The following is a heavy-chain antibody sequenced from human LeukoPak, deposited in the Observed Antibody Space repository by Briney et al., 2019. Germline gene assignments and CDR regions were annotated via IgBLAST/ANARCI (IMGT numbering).Heavy chain of an antibody. V-gene: IGHV3-23*01. D-gene: IGHD2-15*01. Sequence: PGGSLRLSCAASGFTFSSYAMSWVRQAPGKGLEWVSAISGSGGSTYYADSVKGWFTISRDNSKNTLYLQMNSLRAEDTAVYYCAKDNIVVVVAATGVWGQGTMVTVSS. CDR2: ISGSGGST. CDR3: AKDNIVVVVAATGV. CDR1: GFTFSSYA. J-gene: IGHJ3*01.